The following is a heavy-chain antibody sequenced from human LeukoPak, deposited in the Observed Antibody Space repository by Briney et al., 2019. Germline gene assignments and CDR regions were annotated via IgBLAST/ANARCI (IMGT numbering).Heavy chain of an antibody. D-gene: IGHD7-27*01. Sequence: GGSLRLSCAASGFTFSSYWMHWVRQAPGKGLVWVSRINSDGSSTSYADSVKGRFTISRDNAKNTLYLQMNSLRAEDTAAYYCAREDGNWGSDCWGQGTMVTVSS. CDR3: AREDGNWGSDC. V-gene: IGHV3-74*01. J-gene: IGHJ3*01. CDR1: GFTFSSYW. CDR2: INSDGSST.